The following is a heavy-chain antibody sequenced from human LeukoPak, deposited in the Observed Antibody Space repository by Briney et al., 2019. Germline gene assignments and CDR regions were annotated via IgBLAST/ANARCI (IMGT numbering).Heavy chain of an antibody. CDR1: GFTYTSSA. J-gene: IGHJ3*01. CDR3: AAEGRPTVVTFRKGAVDL. V-gene: IGHV1-58*01. Sequence: GTSVKVSCQASGFTYTSSAVQWVRQARGQRLEWIGWIVVGSGNTNYAQKFQERVTITRDMSTSTVYMELSSLRSEDTAVYYCAAEGRPTVVTFRKGAVDLWGQGTMVTVSS. CDR2: IVVGSGNT. D-gene: IGHD4-23*01.